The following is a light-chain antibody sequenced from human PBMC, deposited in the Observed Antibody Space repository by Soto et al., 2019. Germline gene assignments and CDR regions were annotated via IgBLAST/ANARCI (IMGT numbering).Light chain of an antibody. J-gene: IGKJ4*01. CDR1: QDIAIY. V-gene: IGKV1-9*01. CDR2: AAS. CDR3: QQLRMYPST. Sequence: IQLTQSPSSLSASVRDRVTITCRASQDIAIYLAWYQQKSGEAPKLLIYAASTLYGGVPSRFSGSGSGTDFALTITSLQAEDFATYYCQQLRMYPSTFGGGTKVEIK.